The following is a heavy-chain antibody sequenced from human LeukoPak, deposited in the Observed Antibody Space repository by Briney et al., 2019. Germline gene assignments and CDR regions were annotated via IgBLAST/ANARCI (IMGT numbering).Heavy chain of an antibody. CDR3: ARAPLRYYYDSSGYSFDY. CDR2: IYHSGST. Sequence: TSQTLSLTCTVSGGSISSGGYYWSWIRQPPGKGLEWIGYIYHSGSTYYNPSLKSRVTISVDRSKNQFSLKLSSVTAADTAVYYCARAPLRYYYDSSGYSFDYWGQGTLVTVSS. D-gene: IGHD3-22*01. CDR1: GGSISSGGYY. V-gene: IGHV4-30-2*01. J-gene: IGHJ4*02.